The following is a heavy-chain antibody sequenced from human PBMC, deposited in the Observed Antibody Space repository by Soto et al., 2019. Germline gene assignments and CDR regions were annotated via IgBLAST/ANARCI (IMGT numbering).Heavy chain of an antibody. D-gene: IGHD3-10*01. Sequence: SVKVSCKASGGTFRNHVFNWVRQAPGQGLEWMGGIIPIIGTPNYAQKFQGRVTITADASTNTVYLEVSSLGSQDTAVYYCARDLEFRDGNISHLDYWGQGTLVTVSS. CDR3: ARDLEFRDGNISHLDY. CDR2: IIPIIGTP. J-gene: IGHJ4*02. CDR1: GGTFRNHV. V-gene: IGHV1-69*13.